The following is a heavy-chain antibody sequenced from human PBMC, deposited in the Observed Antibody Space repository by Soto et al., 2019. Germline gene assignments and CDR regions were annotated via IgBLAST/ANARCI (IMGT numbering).Heavy chain of an antibody. CDR2: IWYDGSKR. Sequence: QVQLVESGGGVVEPGRSLRLSCAASGFSFSSYGMHWVRQAPGKGLEWVAVIWYDGSKRYYEDSVTGRFTISRDNSNNALSLQMNSLRVEDTAVYFCARSSRLSIDYWGRGTLVTVSS. J-gene: IGHJ4*02. CDR1: GFSFSSYG. D-gene: IGHD6-19*01. V-gene: IGHV3-33*01. CDR3: ARSSRLSIDY.